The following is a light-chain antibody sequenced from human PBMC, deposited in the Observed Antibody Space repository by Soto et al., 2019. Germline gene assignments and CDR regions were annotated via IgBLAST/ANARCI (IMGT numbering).Light chain of an antibody. V-gene: IGLV2-11*01. CDR2: DVS. J-gene: IGLJ1*01. CDR3: CSYAGSYTYV. Sequence: QSALTQPRSVSGSPGQSVTISCTGTSRDVGAYNYVSWYQQHPGKAPKLMIYDVSKRPSGVPDRFSGSKSGNTASLTISGLQAEDEADYYCCSYAGSYTYVFGTGTKVTVL. CDR1: SRDVGAYNY.